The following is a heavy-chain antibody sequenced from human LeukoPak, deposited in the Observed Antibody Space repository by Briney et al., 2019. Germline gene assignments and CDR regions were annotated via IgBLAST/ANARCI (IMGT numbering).Heavy chain of an antibody. D-gene: IGHD3-10*01. CDR3: ARADRMVADY. Sequence: SETLSLTCTVSGGSISSGGYYWSWIRQHPGKGLEWIGYIYYSGSTYYGPSLKSRVTISVDTSKNQFSLKLSSVTAADTAVYYCARADRMVADYWGQGTLVTVSS. CDR2: IYYSGST. CDR1: GGSISSGGYY. J-gene: IGHJ4*02. V-gene: IGHV4-31*03.